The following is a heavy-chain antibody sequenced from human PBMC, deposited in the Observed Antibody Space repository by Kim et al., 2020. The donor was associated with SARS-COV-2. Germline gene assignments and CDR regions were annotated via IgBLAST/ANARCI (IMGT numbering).Heavy chain of an antibody. CDR2: IHHVGTT. CDR1: GVSISTNNW. D-gene: IGHD2-15*01. Sequence: SETLSLTCSVSGVSISTNNWWSWVRQPPGKGLEWIGEIHHVGTTNHNPSLKSRASMSVDRSKNQFSLSLNSVTAADTAGYYCARGAIGSRQFDSWGQGNL. J-gene: IGHJ4*02. V-gene: IGHV4-4*02. CDR3: ARGAIGSRQFDS.